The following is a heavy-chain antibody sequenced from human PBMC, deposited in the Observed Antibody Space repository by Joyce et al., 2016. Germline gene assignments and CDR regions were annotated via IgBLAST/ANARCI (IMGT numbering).Heavy chain of an antibody. J-gene: IGHJ4*02. CDR3: ARGALPYQFPYYFDY. Sequence: QVQLVQSGAEVKKPGSSVKVSCKASGGTSSSFAITWVRQAPGQGLECMGGIIPLFGTAHYAQKFQGRVTITADESTSTVYMEVSSLRSEDTAVYYCARGALPYQFPYYFDYWGQGTLVTVSS. CDR2: IIPLFGTA. CDR1: GGTSSSFA. D-gene: IGHD1-26*01. V-gene: IGHV1-69*01.